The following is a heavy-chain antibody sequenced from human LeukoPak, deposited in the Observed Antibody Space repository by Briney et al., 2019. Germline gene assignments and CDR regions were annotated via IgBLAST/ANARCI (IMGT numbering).Heavy chain of an antibody. CDR3: ARGGYCSSTSCFDY. CDR1: GASFSGYY. V-gene: IGHV4-34*01. Sequence: SETLSLTCAVYGASFSGYYWSWIRQPPGKGLEWIGEINHSGSTNYNPSLKSRVTISVDTSKNQFSLKLSSVTAADTAVYYCARGGYCSSTSCFDYWGQGTLVTVSS. J-gene: IGHJ4*02. CDR2: INHSGST. D-gene: IGHD2-2*01.